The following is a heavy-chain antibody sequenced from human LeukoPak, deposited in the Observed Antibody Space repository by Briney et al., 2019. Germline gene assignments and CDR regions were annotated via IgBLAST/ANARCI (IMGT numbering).Heavy chain of an antibody. D-gene: IGHD1-1*01. CDR3: ARGPPRGKYYYMDV. CDR1: GFTVSSFD. V-gene: IGHV3-13*01. CDR2: IGTASDT. J-gene: IGHJ6*03. Sequence: GGSLRLSCAASGFTVSSFDMHWVRQPTGQGLEWVSTIGTASDTYYPGSVEGRFTLSRDNAKNSLYLQMNSLTAGDTAVYYCARGPPRGKYYYMDVWGKGTTVTVSS.